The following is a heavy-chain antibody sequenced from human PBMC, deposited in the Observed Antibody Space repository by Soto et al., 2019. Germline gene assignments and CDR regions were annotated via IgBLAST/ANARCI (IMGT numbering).Heavy chain of an antibody. D-gene: IGHD2-8*01. CDR2: INAGNGNT. CDR3: ASRVLMVRRGYYYYYGMDV. J-gene: IGHJ6*02. Sequence: ASVKVSCKASGYTFTSYAMHWVRQAPGQRLEWMGWINAGNGNTKYSQKFQGRVTITRDTSASTAYMELSSLRSEDTAVYYCASRVLMVRRGYYYYYGMDVWGQGTTVTVSS. CDR1: GYTFTSYA. V-gene: IGHV1-3*01.